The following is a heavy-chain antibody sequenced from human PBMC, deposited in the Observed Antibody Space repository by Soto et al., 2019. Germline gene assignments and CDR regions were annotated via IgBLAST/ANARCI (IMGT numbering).Heavy chain of an antibody. J-gene: IGHJ4*02. CDR3: ERINWYGSNWYYLDY. Sequence: SETLSLTCTVAGGSVSSNSYYWSWIRQPPGKALEWIGYIYHSGSTKYNPSLNSRVTISQDTSKNQFSLKLRSVTAADTAVYYCERINWYGSNWYYLDYWGQETLVTVSS. CDR2: IYHSGST. V-gene: IGHV4-61*01. CDR1: GGSVSSNSYY. D-gene: IGHD6-13*01.